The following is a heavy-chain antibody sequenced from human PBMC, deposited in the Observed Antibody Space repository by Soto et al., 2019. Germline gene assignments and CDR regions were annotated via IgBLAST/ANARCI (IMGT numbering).Heavy chain of an antibody. D-gene: IGHD3-3*01. CDR3: ARVMTTFGVVSKGPDH. J-gene: IGHJ4*02. CDR1: GFSFSSYG. Sequence: ASVKVSCKSSGFSFSSYGVTWVRQAPGQGLEWMGWISGYNGNRNYAQNLQGRVTMTRETSSTTAYMELRSLRSDDTAVYYCARVMTTFGVVSKGPDHWGQGTLVTVSS. V-gene: IGHV1-18*04. CDR2: ISGYNGNR.